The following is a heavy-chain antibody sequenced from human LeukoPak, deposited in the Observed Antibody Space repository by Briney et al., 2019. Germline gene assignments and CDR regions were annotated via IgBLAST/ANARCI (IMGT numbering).Heavy chain of an antibody. Sequence: GGSLRLSCAASGFTVSSNYMSWVRQAPGKGLDWVSVIYSGGTTYYADSVKGRFTISRDNSKNTLYLQMNSLRAEDTAVYYCALVWGSYRSYDYWGQGTLVTVSS. CDR3: ALVWGSYRSYDY. CDR1: GFTVSSNY. J-gene: IGHJ4*02. CDR2: IYSGGTT. V-gene: IGHV3-53*01. D-gene: IGHD3-16*02.